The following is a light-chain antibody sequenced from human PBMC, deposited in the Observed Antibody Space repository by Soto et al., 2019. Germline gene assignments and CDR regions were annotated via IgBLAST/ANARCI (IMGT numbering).Light chain of an antibody. V-gene: IGLV2-14*01. CDR3: SSFTSTSTRL. CDR2: EVT. Sequence: QSVLTQPASVSGSPGQSITISCTGTSSDIGSCDYVSWYQQHPGKAPNLIIYEVTDRPSGVSNRFSGSKSGNTASLTISGLQAEDEADYYCSSFTSTSTRLFGSGTKVTVL. J-gene: IGLJ1*01. CDR1: SSDIGSCDY.